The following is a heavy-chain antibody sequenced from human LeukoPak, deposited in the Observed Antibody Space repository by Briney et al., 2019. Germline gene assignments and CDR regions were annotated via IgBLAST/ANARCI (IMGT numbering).Heavy chain of an antibody. Sequence: PGGSLRLSCAASGFTFSSYSMNWVRQAPGKGLEWVSSISSSSSYICYADSVKGRFTISRDNAKNSLYLQMNSLRAEDTAVYYCAGDRSGWYEMDYWGQGTLVTVSS. CDR3: AGDRSGWYEMDY. V-gene: IGHV3-21*01. D-gene: IGHD6-19*01. J-gene: IGHJ4*02. CDR2: ISSSSSYI. CDR1: GFTFSSYS.